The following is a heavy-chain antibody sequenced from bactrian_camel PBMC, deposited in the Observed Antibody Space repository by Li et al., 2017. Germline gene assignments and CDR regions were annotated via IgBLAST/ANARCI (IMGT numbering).Heavy chain of an antibody. CDR1: GVTFDEVD. Sequence: QVQLVESGGGSVQAGGSLRLSCTASGVTFDEVDMGWYRQAPGKEREAVATIHGRGETDFADSVKGRFTISQDMTKTTVKLQMSDLKPEDTAMYYCAATIDIAAWCWPGREAEFDLWGQGTQVTVS. V-gene: IGHV3S55*01. CDR2: IHGRGET. CDR3: AATIDIAAWCWPGREAEFDL. D-gene: IGHD1*01. J-gene: IGHJ4*01.